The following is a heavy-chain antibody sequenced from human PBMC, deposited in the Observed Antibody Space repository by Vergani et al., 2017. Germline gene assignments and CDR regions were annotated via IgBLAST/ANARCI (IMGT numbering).Heavy chain of an antibody. CDR2: ISYDGSNK. CDR3: TTDRITMIVVAAVAFDI. Sequence: QVQLVESGGGVVQPGRSLRLSCAASGFTFSSYGMHWVRQAPGKGLEWVAVISYDGSNKYYADSVKGRFTISRDNSKNTLYLQMNSLRAEDTAVYYCTTDRITMIVVAAVAFDIWGQGTMVTVSS. CDR1: GFTFSSYG. D-gene: IGHD3-22*01. J-gene: IGHJ3*02. V-gene: IGHV3-30*03.